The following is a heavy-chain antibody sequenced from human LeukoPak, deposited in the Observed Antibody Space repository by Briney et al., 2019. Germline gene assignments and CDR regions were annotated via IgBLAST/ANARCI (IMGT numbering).Heavy chain of an antibody. V-gene: IGHV4-34*01. CDR3: ARDTRGYCSSTSCYKGADYYYYYGMDV. CDR1: GGSFSGYY. D-gene: IGHD2-2*02. Sequence: SETLSLTCAVYGGSFSGYYWSWIRQPPGKGLEWIGEINHSGSTNYNPSLKSRVTISVDTSKNQFSLKLSSVTAADTAVYYCARDTRGYCSSTSCYKGADYYYYYGMDVWGQGTTVTVSS. J-gene: IGHJ6*02. CDR2: INHSGST.